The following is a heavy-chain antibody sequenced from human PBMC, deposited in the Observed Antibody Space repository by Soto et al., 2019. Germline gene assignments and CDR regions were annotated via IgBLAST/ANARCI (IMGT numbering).Heavy chain of an antibody. CDR2: IIPIFDTA. V-gene: IGHV1-69*01. CDR3: AREGYDDYVWGSYRYQPKTFDY. CDR1: GGTFSSYA. J-gene: IGHJ4*02. Sequence: QVQLVQSGAEVKKPGSSVNVSCKASGGTFSSYAISWVRQAPGQGLEWMGGIIPIFDTANYAQKFQGRVTITADESTSTAYMELSSLSSEDTAVYYCAREGYDDYVWGSYRYQPKTFDYWGQGTLVTVSS. D-gene: IGHD3-16*02.